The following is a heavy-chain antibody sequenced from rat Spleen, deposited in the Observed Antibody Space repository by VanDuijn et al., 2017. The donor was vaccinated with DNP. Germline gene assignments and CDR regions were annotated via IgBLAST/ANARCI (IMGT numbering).Heavy chain of an antibody. Sequence: EVQLVESGGGLVKPGRSLKLSCAASGFTFSDFNMAWVRQAPKKGLEWVASISTSGSRTYYPDSVNGRFSISRDNAKSSLYLQMSSLKSEDTATYYCARDSANNYIRYYFDSWGQGVMVTVSS. CDR2: ISTSGSRT. J-gene: IGHJ2*01. V-gene: IGHV5-7*01. CDR1: GFTFSDFN. D-gene: IGHD1-10*01. CDR3: ARDSANNYIRYYFDS.